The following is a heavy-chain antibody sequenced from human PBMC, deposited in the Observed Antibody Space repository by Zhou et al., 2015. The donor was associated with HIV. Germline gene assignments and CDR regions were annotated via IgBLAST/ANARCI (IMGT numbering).Heavy chain of an antibody. CDR2: INPFFGTT. CDR1: GGSFP. Sequence: QVVLIQSGAEVRRPGSSVKISCKASGGSFPVTWVRQAPGQGLEWMGGINPFFGTTNYAQKFQGRVSITADESTSTTYMQLDNLRSEDTAVYFCARDVCVGGDCSYSEYYFDYWGQGTLVTVSS. J-gene: IGHJ4*02. CDR3: ARDVCVGGDCSYSEYYFDY. V-gene: IGHV1-69*01. D-gene: IGHD2-21*01.